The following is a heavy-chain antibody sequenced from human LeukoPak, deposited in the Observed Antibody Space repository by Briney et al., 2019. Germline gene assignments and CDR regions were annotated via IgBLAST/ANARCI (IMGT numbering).Heavy chain of an antibody. V-gene: IGHV1-18*01. Sequence: ASVKVSCKASGYTFTSYGISWVRQAPGQGLEWMGWISAYNGNTNYAQKLQGRVTMTTDTSTSTAYMELRSLRSDDTAVYYCARDATTRNTNWFDPWRQRTPVTVSS. J-gene: IGHJ5*02. CDR1: GYTFTSYG. CDR2: ISAYNGNT. CDR3: ARDATTRNTNWFDP. D-gene: IGHD1-7*01.